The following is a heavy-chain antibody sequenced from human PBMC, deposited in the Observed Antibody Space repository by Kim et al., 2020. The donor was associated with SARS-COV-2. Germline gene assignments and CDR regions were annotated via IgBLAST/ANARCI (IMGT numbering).Heavy chain of an antibody. J-gene: IGHJ6*02. CDR2: ISSSSSYI. D-gene: IGHD6-13*01. CDR1: GFTFSSYS. V-gene: IGHV3-21*01. Sequence: GGSLRLSCAASGFTFSSYSMNWVRQAPGKGLEWVSSISSSSSYIYYADSVKGRFTISRDNAKNSLYLQMNSLRAEDTAVYYCARGWAAAGRYYYYGMDVWGQGTTVTVSS. CDR3: ARGWAAAGRYYYYGMDV.